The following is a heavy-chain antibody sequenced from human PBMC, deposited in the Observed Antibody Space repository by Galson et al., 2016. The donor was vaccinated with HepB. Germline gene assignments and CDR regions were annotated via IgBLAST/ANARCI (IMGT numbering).Heavy chain of an antibody. J-gene: IGHJ6*02. CDR2: IYYSGST. Sequence: TLSLTCTVSGGSISSGGYYWRWIRQHPGKGLEWIGNIYYSGSTNYNPSLKSRLTISVDTSKNQFSLRLSSVTAADTAVYYCARQNYYYGMDVWGQGTTVTVSS. CDR1: GGSISSGGYY. V-gene: IGHV4-31*03. CDR3: ARQNYYYGMDV.